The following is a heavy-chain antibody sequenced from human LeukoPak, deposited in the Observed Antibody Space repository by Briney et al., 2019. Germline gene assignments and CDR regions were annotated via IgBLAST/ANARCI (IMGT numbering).Heavy chain of an antibody. CDR3: ASASGPDVYDILDI. J-gene: IGHJ3*02. D-gene: IGHD5/OR15-5a*01. CDR2: ISSRSNYK. CDR1: GFSFMSYS. Sequence: PGGSLRLSCAASGFSFMSYSMNWFRQAPGKGLEWLSSISSRSNYKYYADSAKGRFAISRDNAENSLYLEMSSLRFEDTAVYYCASASGPDVYDILDIWGQGTLVTVSS. V-gene: IGHV3-21*06.